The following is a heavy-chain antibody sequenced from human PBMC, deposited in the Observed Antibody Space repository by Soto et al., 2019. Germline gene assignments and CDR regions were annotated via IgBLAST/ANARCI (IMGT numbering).Heavy chain of an antibody. Sequence: SETLSLTCAVSGGSISSGAYYWTWIRQHPGKGLEWIAYIHYSGRTYYNPSLKSRVTISVDTSNNQFSLKLSSVTAADTAVYYCARYYFDSSGYSNWFDPWGQGTLVTVSS. D-gene: IGHD3-22*01. CDR2: IHYSGRT. V-gene: IGHV4-31*11. CDR3: ARYYFDSSGYSNWFDP. CDR1: GGSISSGAYY. J-gene: IGHJ5*02.